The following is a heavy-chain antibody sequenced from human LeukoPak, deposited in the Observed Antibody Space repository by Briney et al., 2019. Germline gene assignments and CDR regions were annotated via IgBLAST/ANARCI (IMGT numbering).Heavy chain of an antibody. Sequence: GGSLRLSCAASGFTFRSYWMSWVRQAPGKGLEWVANIKQDGSEKYYVDSVKGRFTISRDNSKNTLYLQMNSLRAEDTAVYYCAKRPAMVPYWGQGTLVTVSS. CDR1: GFTFRSYW. J-gene: IGHJ4*02. D-gene: IGHD5-18*01. V-gene: IGHV3-7*03. CDR3: AKRPAMVPY. CDR2: IKQDGSEK.